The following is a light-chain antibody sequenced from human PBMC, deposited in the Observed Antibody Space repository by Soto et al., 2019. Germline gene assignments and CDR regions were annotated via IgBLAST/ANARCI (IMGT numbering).Light chain of an antibody. CDR2: RNN. Sequence: QSGPAQPPLASGTPGQRGPNPCSRNRSNIGSNYVYWYQQLPGTAPKLLIYRNNQRPSGVPDRFSGSKSGTSASLAISGLRSEDEADYYCAAWDDSLSGVVFGGGTKVTVL. CDR1: RSNIGSNY. J-gene: IGLJ2*01. V-gene: IGLV1-47*01. CDR3: AAWDDSLSGVV.